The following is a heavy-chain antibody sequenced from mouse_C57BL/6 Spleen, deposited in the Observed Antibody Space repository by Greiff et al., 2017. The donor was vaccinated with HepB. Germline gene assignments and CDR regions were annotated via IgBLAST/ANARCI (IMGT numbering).Heavy chain of an antibody. CDR1: GYAFSSYW. V-gene: IGHV1-80*01. CDR3: ARGDYYGSSYSYWYFDV. J-gene: IGHJ1*03. Sequence: QVQLKESGAELVKPGASVKISCKASGYAFSSYWMNWVKQRPGKGLEWIGQIYPGDGDTNYNGKFKGKATLTADKSSRTAYMQLSSLTSGDCAVYFCARGDYYGSSYSYWYFDVWGKGTTVTVAS. CDR2: IYPGDGDT. D-gene: IGHD1-1*01.